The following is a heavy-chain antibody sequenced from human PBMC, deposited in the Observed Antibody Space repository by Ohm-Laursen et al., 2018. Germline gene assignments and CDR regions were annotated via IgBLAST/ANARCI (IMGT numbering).Heavy chain of an antibody. CDR2: ISSSGSTI. J-gene: IGHJ6*02. D-gene: IGHD3-10*01. Sequence: SLRLSCAASGFTFSSYSMNWVRQAPGKGLEWVSYISSSGSTIYYADSVKGRFTISRDNAKNSLYLQMNSLRAEDTAVYYCARNGENYYYGMDVWGQGTTVTVSS. V-gene: IGHV3-48*04. CDR1: GFTFSSYS. CDR3: ARNGENYYYGMDV.